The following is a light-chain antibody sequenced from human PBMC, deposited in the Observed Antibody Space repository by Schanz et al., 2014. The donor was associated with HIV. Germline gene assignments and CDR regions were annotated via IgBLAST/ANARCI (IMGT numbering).Light chain of an antibody. Sequence: QSALTQPASVSGSLGQSITISCTGTSGDLGRYDYVSWSQQHPGQAPKLLIYDVTYRPSGISNRFSGSKSGYTASLTISGLQADDEADYYCSSYTTSSTLVFGGGTKLTVL. J-gene: IGLJ2*01. CDR3: SSYTTSSTLV. V-gene: IGLV2-14*03. CDR2: DVT. CDR1: SGDLGRYDY.